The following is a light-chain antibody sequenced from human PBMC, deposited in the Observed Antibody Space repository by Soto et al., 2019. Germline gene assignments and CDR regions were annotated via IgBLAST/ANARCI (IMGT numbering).Light chain of an antibody. J-gene: IGLJ3*02. Sequence: QSVLTQPASVSGSPGQSITISGTGTSSDVGSYNLVSWYQQHPGKAPKSMISEVTKRPSGVSTRFSGSKSGNTASLTISGLQAEDESDYYCCSYAGSGTWVFGGGTQLTVL. CDR3: CSYAGSGTWV. CDR2: EVT. V-gene: IGLV2-23*02. CDR1: SSDVGSYNL.